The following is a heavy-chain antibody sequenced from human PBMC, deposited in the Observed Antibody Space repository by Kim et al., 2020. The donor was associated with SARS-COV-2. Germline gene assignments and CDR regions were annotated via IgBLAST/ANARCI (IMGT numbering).Heavy chain of an antibody. D-gene: IGHD3-22*01. CDR3: ARDISRYYYTRVFDY. CDR2: IAYDGSNK. CDR1: GFTFSSYA. J-gene: IGHJ4*02. V-gene: IGHV3-30*04. Sequence: GGSLRLSCAASGFTFSSYAMHWVRQAPGKGLEWVAIIAYDGSNKYYADSVKGRFTISRDNSKNTLYLQMNSLRAEDTAVYYCARDISRYYYTRVFDYWGQGTLVTVSS.